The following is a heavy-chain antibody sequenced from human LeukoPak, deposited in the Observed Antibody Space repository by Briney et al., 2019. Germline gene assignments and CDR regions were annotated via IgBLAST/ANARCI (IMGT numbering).Heavy chain of an antibody. CDR1: GGSISSYY. Sequence: PSETLSLTCTVSGGSISSYYWSWIRQPAGKGLEWIGRIYTSGSTNYNPSPKSRVTMSVDTSKNQFSLKLSSVTAADTAVYYCARHENSSGWYSYFDYWGQGTLVTVSS. V-gene: IGHV4-4*07. CDR2: IYTSGST. CDR3: ARHENSSGWYSYFDY. J-gene: IGHJ4*02. D-gene: IGHD6-19*01.